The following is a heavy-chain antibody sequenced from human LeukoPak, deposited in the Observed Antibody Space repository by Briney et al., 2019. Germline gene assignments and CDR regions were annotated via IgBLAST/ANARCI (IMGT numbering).Heavy chain of an antibody. CDR2: IYTSGST. CDR3: ARVTQQQLTDAFNI. CDR1: GGSISSYY. J-gene: IGHJ3*02. D-gene: IGHD6-13*01. V-gene: IGHV4-4*07. Sequence: SETLSLTCTVSGGSISSYYWSWIRQPAGKGLEWIGRIYTSGSTNYNPSLKSRVTMSVDTSKNQFSLKLSSVTAADTAVYYCARVTQQQLTDAFNIWGQGTMVTVSS.